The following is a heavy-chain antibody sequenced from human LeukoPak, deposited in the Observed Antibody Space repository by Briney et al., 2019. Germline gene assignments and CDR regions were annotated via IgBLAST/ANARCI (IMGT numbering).Heavy chain of an antibody. D-gene: IGHD3-10*01. V-gene: IGHV1-24*01. CDR3: ATDVSYYYGSGSSPYLDY. J-gene: IGHJ4*02. CDR1: GYTLTELS. Sequence: ASVKVSCKVSGYTLTELSMHWVRQAPGKGLEWMGGFDPEDGETIYAQKFQGRVTMTEDTSTDTAYMELSSLRSEDTAVYYCATDVSYYYGSGSSPYLDYWGQGTLVTVSS. CDR2: FDPEDGET.